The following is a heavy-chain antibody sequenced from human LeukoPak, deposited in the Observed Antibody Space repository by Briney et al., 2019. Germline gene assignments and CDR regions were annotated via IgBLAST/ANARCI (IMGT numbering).Heavy chain of an antibody. D-gene: IGHD3-16*02. CDR3: ARDWFTRLGELSPDRAFDY. V-gene: IGHV3-20*04. Sequence: GGSLRLSCAASGFTFDDSVMSWVRQAPGKGLEWVSGINWNGGSTGYADSVKGRFTISRDNAKNSLYLQVSSLRAEDTALYYCARDWFTRLGELSPDRAFDYWGQGTLVTVSS. CDR1: GFTFDDSV. J-gene: IGHJ4*02. CDR2: INWNGGST.